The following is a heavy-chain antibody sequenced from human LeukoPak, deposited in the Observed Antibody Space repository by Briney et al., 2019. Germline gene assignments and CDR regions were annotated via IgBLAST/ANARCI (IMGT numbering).Heavy chain of an antibody. Sequence: PSETLSLTCTVSGYSISSGYYWGWIRQPPGKGLEWIGSIYHSGSTYYNPSLKSRVTISVDTSKNQFSLKLSSVTAADTAVYYCARGLDYYGSGSYYNPYYFDYWGQGTLVTVSS. V-gene: IGHV4-38-2*02. D-gene: IGHD3-10*01. CDR2: IYHSGST. CDR1: GYSISSGYY. J-gene: IGHJ4*02. CDR3: ARGLDYYGSGSYYNPYYFDY.